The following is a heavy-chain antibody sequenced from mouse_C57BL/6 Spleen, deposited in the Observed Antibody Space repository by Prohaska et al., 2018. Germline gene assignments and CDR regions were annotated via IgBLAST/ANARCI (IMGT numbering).Heavy chain of an antibody. Sequence: QSHGKSLEWIGDINPNNGGTIYNQKFKGKATLTVDKSSSTAYMELRSLTSEDTAVYYCARVYYYGSSPHWYFDVWGTGTTVTVSS. CDR2: INPNNGGT. CDR3: ARVYYYGSSPHWYFDV. V-gene: IGHV1-18*01. D-gene: IGHD1-1*01. J-gene: IGHJ1*03.